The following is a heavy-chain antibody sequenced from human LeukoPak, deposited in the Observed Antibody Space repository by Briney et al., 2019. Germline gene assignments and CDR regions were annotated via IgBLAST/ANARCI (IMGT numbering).Heavy chain of an antibody. CDR2: TYHSGST. CDR3: ASTVVVAATRSFDP. J-gene: IGHJ5*02. CDR1: GGSISSSNW. D-gene: IGHD2-15*01. V-gene: IGHV4-4*02. Sequence: PSETLSLTCAVSGGSISSSNWWSWVRQPPGKGLEWIGETYHSGSTNYNPSLKSRVTISVDTSKNQFSLKLSSVTAADTAVYYCASTVVVAATRSFDPWGQGTLVTVSS.